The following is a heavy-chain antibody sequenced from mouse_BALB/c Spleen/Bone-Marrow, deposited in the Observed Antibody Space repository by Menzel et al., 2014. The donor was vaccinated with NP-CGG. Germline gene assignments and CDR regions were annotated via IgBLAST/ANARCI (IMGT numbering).Heavy chain of an antibody. Sequence: EVKLMESGGGLVQPGDSLRLSCATSGFTFSDFYMEWVRPPPGKRLEWIAASRNKAKYYTTEYSASVKGRFIVSRDTSQSVLYLQMNALGAEDTAIYYCARDVGYGNYFVYWGQGTLVTVSA. V-gene: IGHV7-1*02. CDR1: GFTFSDFY. CDR3: ARDVGYGNYFVY. CDR2: SRNKAKYYTT. J-gene: IGHJ3*01. D-gene: IGHD2-10*02.